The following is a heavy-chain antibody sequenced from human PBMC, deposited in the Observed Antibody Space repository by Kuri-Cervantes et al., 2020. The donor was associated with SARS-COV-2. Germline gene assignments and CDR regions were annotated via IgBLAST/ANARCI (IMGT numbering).Heavy chain of an antibody. CDR2: INHSGST. J-gene: IGHJ5*02. V-gene: IGHV4-39*07. D-gene: IGHD6-13*01. CDR1: VCSISSSSYY. CDR3: ARCRRIAAASRWFDP. Sequence: GSLRLSCTVSVCSISSSSYYWCWIRQSPGKGLVWIGEINHSGSTNYNPSLKSRVTISVDTSKNQFSLKLSSVTAADTAVYYCARCRRIAAASRWFDPWGQGALVTVSS.